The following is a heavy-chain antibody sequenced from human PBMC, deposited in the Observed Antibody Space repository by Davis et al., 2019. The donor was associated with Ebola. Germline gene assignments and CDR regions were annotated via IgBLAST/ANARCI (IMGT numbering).Heavy chain of an antibody. Sequence: GESLKISCAASGFTFSSYGMHWVRQAPGKGLEWVAVISYDGSNKYYADSVKGRFTISRDNSKNSLYLQMNSLRAEDTAVYYCARERWLRVRYFDLWGRGTLVTVSS. CDR2: ISYDGSNK. CDR1: GFTFSSYG. J-gene: IGHJ2*01. V-gene: IGHV3-30*03. D-gene: IGHD5-24*01. CDR3: ARERWLRVRYFDL.